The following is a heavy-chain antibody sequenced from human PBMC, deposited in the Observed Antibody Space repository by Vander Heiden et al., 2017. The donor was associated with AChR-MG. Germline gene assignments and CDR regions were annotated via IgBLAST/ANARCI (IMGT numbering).Heavy chain of an antibody. CDR1: GFTFSSYS. J-gene: IGHJ3*02. CDR3: ARELNYGGNSRYAFDI. CDR2: ISSSSSTI. V-gene: IGHV3-48*01. Sequence: EVQLVESGGGLVQPGGSLRLSRAASGFTFSSYSMNWVRQAPGKGLEWVSYISSSSSTIYYADSVKGRFTISRDNAKNSLYLQMNSLRAEDTAVYYCARELNYGGNSRYAFDIWGQGTMVTVSS. D-gene: IGHD4-17*01.